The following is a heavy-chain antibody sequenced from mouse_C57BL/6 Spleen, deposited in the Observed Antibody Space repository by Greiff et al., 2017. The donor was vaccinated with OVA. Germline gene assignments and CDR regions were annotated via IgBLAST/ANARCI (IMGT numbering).Heavy chain of an antibody. J-gene: IGHJ2*01. D-gene: IGHD4-1*01. CDR2: IYSGSGST. Sequence: QVQLQQPGAELVKPGASVTMSCKASGYTFTSYWLTWVKPRPGQGLEWIGDIYSGSGSTTYNEKFQSKATLTVDTSSSTAYMQLSSLTSEDSAVYYCARETGVFDYWGQGTTLTVSS. CDR3: ARETGVFDY. CDR1: GYTFTSYW. V-gene: IGHV1-55*01.